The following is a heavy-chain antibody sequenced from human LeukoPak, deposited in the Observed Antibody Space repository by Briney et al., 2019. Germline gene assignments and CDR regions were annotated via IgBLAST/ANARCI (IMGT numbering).Heavy chain of an antibody. CDR3: ARAHDSSGYFEGALDY. CDR1: GGSISSGVYY. D-gene: IGHD3-22*01. CDR2: INHSGST. J-gene: IGHJ4*02. Sequence: SETLSLTCTVSGGSISSGVYYWSWIRQPPGKGLEWIGEINHSGSTNYNPSLKSRVTISVDTSKNQFSLKLSSVTAADTAVYYCARAHDSSGYFEGALDYWGQGTLVTVSS. V-gene: IGHV4-39*07.